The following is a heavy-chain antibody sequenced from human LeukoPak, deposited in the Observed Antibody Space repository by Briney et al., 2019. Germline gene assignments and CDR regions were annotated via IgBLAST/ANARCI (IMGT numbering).Heavy chain of an antibody. CDR3: ARVAETWKPWGYYFDY. CDR2: IIPIFGTA. V-gene: IGHV1-69*05. J-gene: IGHJ4*02. CDR1: GGTFSSYA. D-gene: IGHD1-1*01. Sequence: SVKVSCKASGGTFSSYAISWVRQAPGQGLEWMGRIIPIFGTANYAQKFQGRVTITTDESTSTAYMELSSLSSEDTAVYYCARVAETWKPWGYYFDYWGQGTLVTVSS.